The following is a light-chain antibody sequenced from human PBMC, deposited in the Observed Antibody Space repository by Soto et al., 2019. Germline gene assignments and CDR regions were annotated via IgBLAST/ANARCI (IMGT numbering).Light chain of an antibody. CDR2: KAS. Sequence: DIQMTQSPSTLSASVGDRVTITCRASQSISSWLAWYRQKPGKAPKLLIYKASSLESGVPSRFSGSGSGTEFTLTISSLQPDDFATYYCQQYNSYWYTFGQGTKVDIK. V-gene: IGKV1-5*03. CDR3: QQYNSYWYT. J-gene: IGKJ2*01. CDR1: QSISSW.